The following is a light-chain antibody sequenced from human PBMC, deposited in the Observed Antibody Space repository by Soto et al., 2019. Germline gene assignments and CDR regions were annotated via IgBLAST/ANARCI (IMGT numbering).Light chain of an antibody. CDR2: DVS. V-gene: IGKV3-20*01. CDR3: QQYSVFALT. Sequence: EIVLTQSPGTLSLSPGERVTLSCRASQSVSSYLAWYQQKPGQAPRLLIYDVSARATGIPDRFSGSGSETDFTLTISRLEPQDFAFYFCQQYSVFALTFGGGTRVEIK. J-gene: IGKJ4*01. CDR1: QSVSSY.